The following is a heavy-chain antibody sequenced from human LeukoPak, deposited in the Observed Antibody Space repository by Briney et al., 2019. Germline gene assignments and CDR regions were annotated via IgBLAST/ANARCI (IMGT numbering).Heavy chain of an antibody. Sequence: SETLSLTCAVYGGSFSGYYWSWIRQPPGKGLEWIGEINHSGSANYNPSLKSRVTISVDTSKNQFSLKLSSVTAADTAVYYCARAQRRDGYNLRRGYYFDYWGQGTLVTVSS. CDR2: INHSGSA. J-gene: IGHJ4*02. D-gene: IGHD5-12*01. CDR1: GGSFSGYY. CDR3: ARAQRRDGYNLRRGYYFDY. V-gene: IGHV4-34*01.